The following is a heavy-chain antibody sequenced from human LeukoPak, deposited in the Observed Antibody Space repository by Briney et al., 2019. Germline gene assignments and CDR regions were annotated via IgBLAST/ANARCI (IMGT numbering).Heavy chain of an antibody. CDR3: ARLDYYDSSGYFYGVFDI. V-gene: IGHV4-59*01. CDR1: GDSISSSY. CDR2: IYYSGGT. J-gene: IGHJ3*02. D-gene: IGHD3-22*01. Sequence: PSETLSLSCTVSGDSISSSYWSWTRQPPGKGLEWIAYIYYSGGTNYNPSLKSRVTISVDTSKNQFSLKLSSVTAADTAVYYCARLDYYDSSGYFYGVFDIWGQGTMVTVSS.